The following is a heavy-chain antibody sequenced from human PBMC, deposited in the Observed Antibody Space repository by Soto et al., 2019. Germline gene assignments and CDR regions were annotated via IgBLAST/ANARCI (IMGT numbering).Heavy chain of an antibody. CDR2: IIPIFGTA. V-gene: IGHV1-69*13. CDR3: ARVPYYYDSSGYY. D-gene: IGHD3-22*01. J-gene: IGHJ4*02. CDR1: GGTFSSYA. Sequence: SVKVSCKASGGTFSSYAISWVRQAPGQGLEWMGGIIPIFGTANYAQKFQGRVTITADESTSTAYMELSSLRSEDTAVYYCARVPYYYDSSGYYWGQGTLVTVSS.